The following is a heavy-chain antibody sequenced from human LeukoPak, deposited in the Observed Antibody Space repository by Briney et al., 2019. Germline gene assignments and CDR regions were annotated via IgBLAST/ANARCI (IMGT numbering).Heavy chain of an antibody. J-gene: IGHJ4*02. CDR1: GASIGSTAYY. CDR2: IYYSGST. V-gene: IGHV4-39*07. Sequence: SETLSLTCTVSGASIGSTAYYWDWIRQPPGKGLEWIGTIYYSGSTYFNPSLKSRVTISVDTSKNQFSLKLSSVTAADAAVYYCAVGAIADGVVDYWGQGTLVTVSS. D-gene: IGHD2-21*01. CDR3: AVGAIADGVVDY.